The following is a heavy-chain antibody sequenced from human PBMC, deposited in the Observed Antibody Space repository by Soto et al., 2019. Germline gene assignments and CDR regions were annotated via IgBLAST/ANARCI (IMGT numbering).Heavy chain of an antibody. V-gene: IGHV3-30*04. CDR2: ISFDGSTE. CDR3: ARSRRVWYECRHS. CDR1: GFTFSTYV. Sequence: QEQLVESGGGVVQPGRSLRLSCAASGFTFSTYVMHWVRQPPGKGLEWVALISFDGSTEYYADSVKGRITISRDNSKNTLYLPMNSLRAYDTAGYYCARSRRVWYECRHSWVQSTLVTVSS. J-gene: IGHJ4*02. D-gene: IGHD6-19*01.